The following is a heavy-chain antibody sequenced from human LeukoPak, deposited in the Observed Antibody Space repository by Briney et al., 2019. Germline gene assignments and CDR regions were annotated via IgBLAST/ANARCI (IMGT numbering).Heavy chain of an antibody. CDR3: ATNRVGTYDRPFDI. J-gene: IGHJ3*02. CDR1: GGSSSGYY. D-gene: IGHD1-26*01. V-gene: IGHV4-34*01. Sequence: KPSETLSLTCAVYGGSSSGYYWSWIRQPPGKGLEWIGEINHSGSTNYNPSLKSRVTISVDTSKNQFSLELSSVTATDTAVYFCATNRVGTYDRPFDIWGQGTMVTVSS. CDR2: INHSGST.